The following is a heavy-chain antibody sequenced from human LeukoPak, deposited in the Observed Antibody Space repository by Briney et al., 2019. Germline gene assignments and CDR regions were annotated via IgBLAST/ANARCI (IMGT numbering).Heavy chain of an antibody. CDR1: GGSITNDNYH. CDR3: AREGYAFDI. Sequence: PSETLSLTCTVSGGSITNDNYHWAWIRQPPGKGLEWIGSIYYNGKTYYKPSLKSLVTISVDASKNQFSLKLSSVTAADTAVYYCAREGYAFDIWGQGTMVTVSS. J-gene: IGHJ3*02. V-gene: IGHV4-39*07. CDR2: IYYNGKT.